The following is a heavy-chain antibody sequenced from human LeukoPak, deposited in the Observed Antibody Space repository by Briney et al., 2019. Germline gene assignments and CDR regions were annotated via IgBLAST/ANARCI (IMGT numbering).Heavy chain of an antibody. CDR1: GFTFSGYI. CDR3: ARDQWLDY. Sequence: GGSLRLSCAASGFTFSGYIMNWVRQAPGKGLEWVSFIGTSGNTIYYADSVKGRFTVSRDNARNSLYLQMNSLRAEDTAVYYCARDQWLDYWGQGTLVTVSS. V-gene: IGHV3-48*01. CDR2: IGTSGNTI. J-gene: IGHJ4*02. D-gene: IGHD6-19*01.